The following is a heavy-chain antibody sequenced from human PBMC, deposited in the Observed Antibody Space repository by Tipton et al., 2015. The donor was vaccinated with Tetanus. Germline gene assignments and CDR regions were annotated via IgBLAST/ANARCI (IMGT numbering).Heavy chain of an antibody. D-gene: IGHD6-19*01. Sequence: VQLVQSGAEVKKPGESLRISCKGSGYSFTSYWISWVRQMPGKGLEWMGRIDPSDSYTNYSPSFQGHVTISADKSISTAYLQWSSLKASDTAMYYCARRSGIAVAGPDAFDIWGQGTMVTVSS. J-gene: IGHJ3*02. CDR1: GYSFTSYW. V-gene: IGHV5-10-1*01. CDR3: ARRSGIAVAGPDAFDI. CDR2: IDPSDSYT.